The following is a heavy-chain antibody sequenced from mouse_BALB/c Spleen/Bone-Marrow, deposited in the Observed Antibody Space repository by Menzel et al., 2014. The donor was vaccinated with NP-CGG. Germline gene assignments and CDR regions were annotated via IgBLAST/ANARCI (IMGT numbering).Heavy chain of an antibody. Sequence: VQLQQSGAEHVKPGASVKLSCTASGFNIKDTYMHWVKQRPEQGLEWIGRIDPANGNTKYDPKFQGKATITADTSSNTAYLQLSSLTSEDTAVYYGSSYAMDYWGQGTSVTVSS. CDR2: IDPANGNT. V-gene: IGHV14-3*02. CDR3: SSYAMDY. J-gene: IGHJ4*01. CDR1: GFNIKDTY.